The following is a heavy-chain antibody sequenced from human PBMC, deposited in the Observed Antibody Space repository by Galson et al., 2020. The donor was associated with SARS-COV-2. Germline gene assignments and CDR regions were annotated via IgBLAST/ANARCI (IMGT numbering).Heavy chain of an antibody. CDR2: IYSRGST. Sequence: ETSETLSLTCTVSGGSISSSSYSWGWIRQPPGKGLEWVGSIYSRGSTYYNPSLKSRVTISADTSKNQFSLRLSSVTAADTAVYYCARQYCSGDTCYPQPYCFDYWGQGPLATVSS. J-gene: IGHJ4*02. CDR1: GGSISSSSYS. V-gene: IGHV4-39*01. CDR3: ARQYCSGDTCYPQPYCFDY. D-gene: IGHD2-15*01.